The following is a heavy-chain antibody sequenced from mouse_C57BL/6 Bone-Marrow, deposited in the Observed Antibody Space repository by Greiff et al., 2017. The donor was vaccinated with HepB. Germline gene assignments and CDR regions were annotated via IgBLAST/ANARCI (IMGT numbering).Heavy chain of an antibody. CDR1: GYAFSSYW. J-gene: IGHJ1*03. CDR3: ARKGVITTWYFDV. D-gene: IGHD1-1*01. V-gene: IGHV1-80*01. Sequence: VKLMESGAELVKPGASVKISCKASGYAFSSYWMNWVKQRPGKGLEWIGQIYPGDGDTNYNGKFKGKATLTADKSSSTAYMQLSSLTSEDSAVYFCARKGVITTWYFDVWGTGTTVTVSS. CDR2: IYPGDGDT.